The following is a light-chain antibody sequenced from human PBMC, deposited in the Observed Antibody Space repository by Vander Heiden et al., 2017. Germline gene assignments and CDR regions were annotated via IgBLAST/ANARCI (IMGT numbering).Light chain of an antibody. V-gene: IGKV3-11*01. CDR3: QQRSNWLWT. CDR2: DAS. CDR1: QSVSSY. Sequence: EIVLTQSPVTLSLSPGKRATLSCRASQSVSSYLAWYQQKPGQAPRLLIYDASNRATGIPARFSGSGSGTDFTLTISSLEPEDFAVYYCQQRSNWLWTFGQGTKVEIK. J-gene: IGKJ1*01.